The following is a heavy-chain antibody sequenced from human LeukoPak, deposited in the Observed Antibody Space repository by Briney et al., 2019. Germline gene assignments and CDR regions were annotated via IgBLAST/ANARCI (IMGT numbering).Heavy chain of an antibody. Sequence: PSETLSLTCAVYGGSFSGYYWSWIRQPPGKGLEWIGEINHSGSTNYNPSLKSRVTISVDTSKNQFSLKLSSVTAADTAVYYCAREGVFRAFDIWGQGTMVTVSS. CDR3: AREGVFRAFDI. J-gene: IGHJ3*02. V-gene: IGHV4-34*01. CDR1: GGSFSGYY. CDR2: INHSGST. D-gene: IGHD3-10*01.